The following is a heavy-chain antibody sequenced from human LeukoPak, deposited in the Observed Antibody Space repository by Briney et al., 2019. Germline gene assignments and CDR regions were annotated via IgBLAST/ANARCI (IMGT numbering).Heavy chain of an antibody. Sequence: ASVKVSCKASGYTFTIYYMHWVRQAPGQGLEWMGIINPSGGSTSYAQKFQGRVAMTRDTSTSTVYMELNSLRSDDTAVYYCARGQTLGAYDIVTGWPYGMDVWGKGTTVTVSP. CDR3: ARGQTLGAYDIVTGWPYGMDV. CDR2: INPSGGST. CDR1: GYTFTIYY. J-gene: IGHJ6*04. V-gene: IGHV1-46*01. D-gene: IGHD3-9*01.